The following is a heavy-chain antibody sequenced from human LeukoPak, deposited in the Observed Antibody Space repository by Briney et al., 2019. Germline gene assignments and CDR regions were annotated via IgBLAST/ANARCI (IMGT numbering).Heavy chain of an antibody. V-gene: IGHV3-11*04. CDR2: ISSSGSTI. CDR3: ARDEYSGSP. CDR1: GFTFSDYY. Sequence: GGSLRLSCAASGFTFSDYYMTWIRQAPGKGLEWLSYISSSGSTISYADSVKGRYTISRDNAKNSLYLQMNSLRAEDTAVYYCARDEYSGSPWGQGTLVTVSS. D-gene: IGHD1-26*01. J-gene: IGHJ5*02.